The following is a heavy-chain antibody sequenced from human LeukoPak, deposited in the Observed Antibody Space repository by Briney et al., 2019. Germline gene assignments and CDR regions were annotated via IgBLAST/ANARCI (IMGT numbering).Heavy chain of an antibody. CDR2: IWYDGSNK. V-gene: IGHV3-33*01. D-gene: IGHD3-10*01. J-gene: IGHJ6*02. CDR3: ARGHPRVTMVRGVIDYYGMDV. Sequence: GGSLRLSCAASGFTFSSYGMHWVRQAPGKGLEWVAVIWYDGSNKYYADSVKGRFTISRDNSKNTLYLQMNSLRAEDTAVCYCARGHPRVTMVRGVIDYYGMDVWGQGTTVTVSS. CDR1: GFTFSSYG.